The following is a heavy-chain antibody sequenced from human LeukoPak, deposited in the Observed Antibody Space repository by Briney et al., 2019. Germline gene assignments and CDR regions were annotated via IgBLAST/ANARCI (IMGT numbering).Heavy chain of an antibody. V-gene: IGHV4-34*01. Sequence: SETLSLTCAVYGGSFSGYYWSWIRQPPGKGLEWIGSIYYSGSTYYIPSLKSRVTISVDTSKNQFSLRLSSVTAADTAVYYCASTRDGYNYAMYYFDYWGQGTLVTVSS. CDR3: ASTRDGYNYAMYYFDY. D-gene: IGHD5-24*01. CDR2: IYYSGST. CDR1: GGSFSGYY. J-gene: IGHJ4*02.